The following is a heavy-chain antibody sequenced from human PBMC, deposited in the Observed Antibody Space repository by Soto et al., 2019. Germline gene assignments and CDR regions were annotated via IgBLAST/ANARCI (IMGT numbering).Heavy chain of an antibody. CDR1: GASISSGHYY. V-gene: IGHV4-31*03. J-gene: IGHJ4*02. D-gene: IGHD7-27*01. CDR2: IYNTGST. CDR3: ALALGPTTGLDY. Sequence: KSSETLSLTCSVSGASISSGHYYWTWIRQHPGKGLEWIGSIYNTGSTSYNPSLTSRLSISVDTSENHFSLRLFSVTVADTAVYYCALALGPTTGLDYWGRGSLVTVSS.